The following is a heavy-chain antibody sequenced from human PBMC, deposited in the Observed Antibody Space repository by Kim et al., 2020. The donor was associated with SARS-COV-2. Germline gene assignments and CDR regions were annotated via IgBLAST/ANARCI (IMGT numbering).Heavy chain of an antibody. CDR3: VRGWVGAGRDNWFDP. V-gene: IGHV4-34*01. CDR1: SGSLSDYY. D-gene: IGHD1-26*01. CDR2: INHSGGT. J-gene: IGHJ5*02. Sequence: SETLSLTCNVYSGSLSDYYWTWIRQPPGKGLEWIGEINHSGGTNYNPSFRGRVTILVDTSKRQFSLKLSSVTAADTAVYYCVRGWVGAGRDNWFDPWGQG.